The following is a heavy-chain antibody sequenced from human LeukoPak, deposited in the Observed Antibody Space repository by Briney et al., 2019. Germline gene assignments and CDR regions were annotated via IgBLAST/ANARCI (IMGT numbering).Heavy chain of an antibody. CDR2: IYYSGST. Sequence: SETLSLTCTVSGYSISSGYYWGWIRQPPGKGLEWTGSIYYSGSTYYNPSLKSRVTISVDTSKNQFSLKLSSVTATDTAVYYCARGPTGYEGYWGQGTLVTVSS. V-gene: IGHV4-38-2*02. D-gene: IGHD3-9*01. CDR3: ARGPTGYEGY. CDR1: GYSISSGYY. J-gene: IGHJ4*02.